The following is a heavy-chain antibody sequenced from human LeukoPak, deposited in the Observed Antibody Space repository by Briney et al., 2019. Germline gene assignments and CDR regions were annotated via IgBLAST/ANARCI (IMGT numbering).Heavy chain of an antibody. Sequence: ASVKLSFTASGYTFSTYYMHWMRQAPAQGLERKGIINPSRGSTNYAQKFQGRFTMSTAKSTGTDYMELRSLRSEDTAVYYCAREGFDYWGQGTLVTVSS. J-gene: IGHJ4*02. CDR1: GYTFSTYY. V-gene: IGHV1-46*03. CDR3: AREGFDY. CDR2: INPSRGST.